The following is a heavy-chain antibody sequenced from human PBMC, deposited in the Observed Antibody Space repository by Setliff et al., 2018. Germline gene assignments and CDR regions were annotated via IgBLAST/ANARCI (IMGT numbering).Heavy chain of an antibody. CDR2: ISSGCIAT. CDR3: ARDGGTAMVKTYYYGLDV. Sequence: PGGSLRLSCVASGVSLSDRYMQWVRQGPGVRRIRQASGKGLEWGSNISSGCIATHHVDSLKDRFTFSRDNTKKSLYLDLNSLRDEDMAVYYCARDGGTAMVKTYYYGLDVWGQGTTVTVSS. J-gene: IGHJ6*02. V-gene: IGHV3-11*04. D-gene: IGHD5-18*01. CDR1: GVSLSDRY.